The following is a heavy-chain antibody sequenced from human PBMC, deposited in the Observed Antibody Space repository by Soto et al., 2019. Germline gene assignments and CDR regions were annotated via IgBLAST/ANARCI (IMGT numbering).Heavy chain of an antibody. CDR1: GNSFTTSA. D-gene: IGHD7-27*01. J-gene: IGHJ4*02. CDR2: INAGNGYT. V-gene: IGHV1-3*01. Sequence: QVQLVQSGSEVRKPGASVKISCEAPGNSFTTSAIHWVRQAPGQRPEWLGWINAGNGYTKYSQTFQGRVTITRDTSASTVYMELSSLKYEDTGVYYCTRESAGWGFEHWGSGPRVTVSS. CDR3: TRESAGWGFEH.